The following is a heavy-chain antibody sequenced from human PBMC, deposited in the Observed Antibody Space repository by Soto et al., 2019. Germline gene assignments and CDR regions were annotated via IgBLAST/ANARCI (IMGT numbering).Heavy chain of an antibody. D-gene: IGHD4-17*01. CDR1: GGTFSSYA. V-gene: IGHV1-69*13. J-gene: IGHJ4*02. CDR3: ARVSTVTKDFDY. Sequence: GASVKVSCKASGGTFSSYAISWVRQAPGQGLEWMGGIIPIFGTANYAQKFQGRVTITEDESTSTAYMELSSLRSEDTAVYYCARVSTVTKDFDYWGKGTLVTVSS. CDR2: IIPIFGTA.